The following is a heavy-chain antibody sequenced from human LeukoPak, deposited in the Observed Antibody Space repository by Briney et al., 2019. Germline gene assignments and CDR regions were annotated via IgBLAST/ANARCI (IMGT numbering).Heavy chain of an antibody. V-gene: IGHV4-38-2*02. CDR3: GRGRGELPPGGGVATIWY. Sequence: PSETLSLTCTVSGYSISSGYYWGWIRQPPGKGLEWIGIIYHSGSAYYNPSLKSRVTISVDTSKNQFSLKLSSVTAADTAVYYCGRGRGELPPGGGVATIWYWGQGTLVTVSS. D-gene: IGHD5-12*01. CDR2: IYHSGSA. J-gene: IGHJ4*02. CDR1: GYSISSGYY.